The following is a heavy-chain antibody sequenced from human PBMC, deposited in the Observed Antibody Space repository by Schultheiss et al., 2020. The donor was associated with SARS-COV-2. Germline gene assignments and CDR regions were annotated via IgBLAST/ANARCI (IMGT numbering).Heavy chain of an antibody. V-gene: IGHV3-21*01. Sequence: GESLKISCAASGFTFSSYSMNWVRQAPGKGLEWVSSISSSSNYIYYADSVKGRFTISRDTSKNTLYLQMNSLRAEDTAVYYCASLGGDYGDYIYYYYGMDVWGQGTTVTVSS. CDR2: ISSSSNYI. D-gene: IGHD4-17*01. J-gene: IGHJ6*02. CDR1: GFTFSSYS. CDR3: ASLGGDYGDYIYYYYGMDV.